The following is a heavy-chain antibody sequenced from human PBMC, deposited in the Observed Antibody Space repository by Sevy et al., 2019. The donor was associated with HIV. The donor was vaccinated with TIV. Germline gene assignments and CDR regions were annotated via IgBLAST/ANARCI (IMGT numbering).Heavy chain of an antibody. D-gene: IGHD3-10*01. V-gene: IGHV1-18*01. CDR2: ISTYKGNT. J-gene: IGHJ5*02. CDR1: GYSFTSYG. Sequence: ASVKVSCKASGYSFTSYGISWVRQAPGQGLEWMGWISTYKGNTNYAQNLQGRVTMTTDTSTSTAYMELRSLRSDDTAVYYCARTIGSDVRVGWFDPWGQGTLVTVSS. CDR3: ARTIGSDVRVGWFDP.